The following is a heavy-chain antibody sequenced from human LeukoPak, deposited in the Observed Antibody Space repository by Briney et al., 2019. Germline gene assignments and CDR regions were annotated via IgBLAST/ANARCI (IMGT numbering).Heavy chain of an antibody. CDR1: GFTFSSYG. V-gene: IGHV3-21*01. J-gene: IGHJ4*02. CDR3: ARALYGSGSYYY. CDR2: ISSSSSYI. D-gene: IGHD3-10*01. Sequence: GGSLRLSCAASGFTFSSYGMNWVRQAPGKGLEWASSISSSSSYIYYADSVKGRFTISRDNAKNSLYLQMNSLRAEDTAVYYCARALYGSGSYYYWGQGTLVTVSS.